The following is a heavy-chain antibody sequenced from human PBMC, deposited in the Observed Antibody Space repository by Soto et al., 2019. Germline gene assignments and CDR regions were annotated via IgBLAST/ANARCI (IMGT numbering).Heavy chain of an antibody. Sequence: GGSLRLSCAASGFTFSNAWMSWVRQAPGKGLEWVGRIKSKTDGGTTDYAAPVKGRFTISRDDSKNTLYLQMNSLKTEDTAVYYCTTDPPDNFGVARTEDYYYMDVWGKGTTVTVSS. CDR3: TTDPPDNFGVARTEDYYYMDV. CDR1: GFTFSNAW. D-gene: IGHD3-3*01. V-gene: IGHV3-15*01. CDR2: IKSKTDGGTT. J-gene: IGHJ6*03.